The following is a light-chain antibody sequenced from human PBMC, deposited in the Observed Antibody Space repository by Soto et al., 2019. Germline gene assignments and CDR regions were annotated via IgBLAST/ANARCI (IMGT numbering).Light chain of an antibody. J-gene: IGLJ1*01. V-gene: IGLV2-14*03. CDR1: SSDVGGYNY. Sequence: QSALTQPASVSGSPGKSITISCTGTSSDVGGYNYVSWYQQHPGKAPKLMIYDVSNRPSGVSNRFSGSKSGNTASLSISWLEAEDEADYYCSSFTSSTTVVFGTGTKLTVL. CDR3: SSFTSSTTVV. CDR2: DVS.